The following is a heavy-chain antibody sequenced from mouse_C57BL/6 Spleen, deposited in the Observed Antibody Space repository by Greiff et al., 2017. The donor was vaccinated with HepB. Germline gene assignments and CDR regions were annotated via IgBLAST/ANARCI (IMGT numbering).Heavy chain of an antibody. J-gene: IGHJ4*01. CDR2: IYPGNSDT. CDR1: GYTFTSYW. Sequence: DVQLQESGTVLARPGASVKMSCKTSGYTFTSYWMHWVNQRPGQGLEWIGAIYPGNSDTSYHQKFKGKAKLTAVTSASTAYMELSSLTNEDSAVYYCTRRGTTTETMDYWGQGTSVTVSS. D-gene: IGHD1-1*01. V-gene: IGHV1-5*01. CDR3: TRRGTTTETMDY.